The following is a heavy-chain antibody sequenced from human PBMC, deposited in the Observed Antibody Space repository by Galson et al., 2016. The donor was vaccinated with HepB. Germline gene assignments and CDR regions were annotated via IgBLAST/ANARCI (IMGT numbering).Heavy chain of an antibody. V-gene: IGHV3-13*01. D-gene: IGHD1-14*01. Sequence: SLRLSCAASGFTFSSYGMHWVRHVTGKGLEWVSAIGTAGDTYYPGSVKGRFTISRENAKHSLYLQMNSLRDDDTAVYYCARDGGGTGGYYYYARDVWGQGTTVTVAS. CDR2: IGTAGDT. CDR3: ARDGGGTGGYYYYARDV. CDR1: GFTFSSYG. J-gene: IGHJ6*02.